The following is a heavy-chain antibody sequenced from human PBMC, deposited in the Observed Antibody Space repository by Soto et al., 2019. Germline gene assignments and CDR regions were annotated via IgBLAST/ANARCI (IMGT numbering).Heavy chain of an antibody. CDR3: AQTYISSWYCDY. J-gene: IGHJ4*02. CDR2: IDGNGGRT. CDR1: GFTFSNYA. D-gene: IGHD6-13*01. Sequence: GGSLRLSCTASGFTFSNYAMTWVRQAPGKGLELVARIDGNGGRTCYADSVKGRFTISRDNSMNTLSLQMTNLRAEDTAVYSCAQTYISSWYCDYWGQGTLVTVSS. V-gene: IGHV3-23*01.